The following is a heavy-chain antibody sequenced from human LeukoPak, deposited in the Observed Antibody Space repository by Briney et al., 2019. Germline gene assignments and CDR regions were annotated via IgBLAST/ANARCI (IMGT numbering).Heavy chain of an antibody. CDR2: ISSSSSYI. V-gene: IGHV3-21*01. Sequence: PGGSLRLSCAASGFTFSSYSMNWVRQAPGKGLEWVSSISSSSSYIYYADSVKGRFTISRDNAKNSLYLQMNSLRAEDTAVYYWAGGPHFGGVPASYDNGGQGTLVTVSS. CDR3: AGGPHFGGVPASYDN. D-gene: IGHD2-21*02. CDR1: GFTFSSYS. J-gene: IGHJ4*02.